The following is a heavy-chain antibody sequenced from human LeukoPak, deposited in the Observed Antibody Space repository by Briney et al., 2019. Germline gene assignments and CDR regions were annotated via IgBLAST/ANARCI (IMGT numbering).Heavy chain of an antibody. J-gene: IGHJ3*02. V-gene: IGHV4-61*02. Sequence: PSETLSLTCTVSGGSISSGSYYWSWIRQPAGKGLEWIGRIYTSGSTNYNPSLKSRVTISVDTSKNQFSLKLSSVTAADTVVYYCARDAMIVVVDAFDIWGQGTMVTVSS. CDR3: ARDAMIVVVDAFDI. CDR1: GGSISSGSYY. D-gene: IGHD3-22*01. CDR2: IYTSGST.